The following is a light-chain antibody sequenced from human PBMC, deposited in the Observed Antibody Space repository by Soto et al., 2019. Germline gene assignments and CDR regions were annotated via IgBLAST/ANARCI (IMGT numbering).Light chain of an antibody. V-gene: IGLV1-47*01. CDR2: RNS. Sequence: QSVLTQSPSASGTPGQRVTISCSGSAPTIGRNYVYWYQQLPGTAPKLLIYRNSQRPSGVPDRFSGSKSGTSASLAISGLRSEDEADYYCAAWDDNLSGLYVFGAGTRSPS. CDR3: AAWDDNLSGLYV. CDR1: APTIGRNY. J-gene: IGLJ1*01.